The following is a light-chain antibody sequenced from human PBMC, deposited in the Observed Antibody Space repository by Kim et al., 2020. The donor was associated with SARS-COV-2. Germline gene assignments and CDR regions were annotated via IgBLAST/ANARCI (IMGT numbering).Light chain of an antibody. J-gene: IGKJ2*01. CDR1: RTISNY. CDR3: QQSYDTPPYT. Sequence: ASVGDRVTITCRASRTISNYLSWYQQRPGKAPKLLIYAASTLQSGVPSRFSGAGSGTEFTLTFSDLQPEDFATYYCQQSYDTPPYTFVQGTKLEI. V-gene: IGKV1-39*01. CDR2: AAS.